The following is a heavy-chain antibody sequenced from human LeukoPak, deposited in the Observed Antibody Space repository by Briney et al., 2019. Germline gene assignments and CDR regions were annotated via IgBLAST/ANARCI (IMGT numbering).Heavy chain of an antibody. CDR3: AKASVAIPQYCNS. CDR1: GFIFNNYA. J-gene: IGHJ5*02. CDR2: ISGTGSST. D-gene: IGHD2-2*02. Sequence: GGSLRLSSAGSGFIFNNYAMNWVRQAPGKGLEWVSTISGTGSSTYYADSAKGRFTISRDNSKDTLFLQLNSLTAADTAMYFCAKASVAIPQYCNSWGQGTLVTVSS. V-gene: IGHV3-23*01.